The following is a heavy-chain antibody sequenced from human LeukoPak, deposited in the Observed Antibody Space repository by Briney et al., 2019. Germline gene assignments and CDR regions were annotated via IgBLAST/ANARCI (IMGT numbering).Heavy chain of an antibody. CDR2: IYYSGST. V-gene: IGHV4-39*07. D-gene: IGHD3-10*01. CDR1: GGSISSSTYY. CDR3: AREFGELSHNWFDP. Sequence: SETLSLTCTVSGGSISSSTYYWGWIRQPPGKGLEWIGSIYYSGSTNYNPSLKSRVTISVDTSKNQFSLKLSSVTAADTAVYYCAREFGELSHNWFDPWGQGTLVTVSS. J-gene: IGHJ5*02.